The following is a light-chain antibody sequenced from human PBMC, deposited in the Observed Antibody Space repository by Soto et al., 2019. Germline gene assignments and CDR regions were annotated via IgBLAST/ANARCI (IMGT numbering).Light chain of an antibody. CDR2: DAS. CDR3: LQRSHWPFT. V-gene: IGKV3-11*01. Sequence: EIVLTQSPATLSLSPGERATLSCRASQSVSSYLAWYQQKPGQAPRLLIYDASHRATGIPARFSGSGSGTDFPLSISSLEPEDFGVYYCLQRSHWPFTFGPGTKVDIK. J-gene: IGKJ3*01. CDR1: QSVSSY.